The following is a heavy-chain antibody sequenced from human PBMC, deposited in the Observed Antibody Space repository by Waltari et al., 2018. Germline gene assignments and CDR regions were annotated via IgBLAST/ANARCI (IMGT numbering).Heavy chain of an antibody. D-gene: IGHD6-19*01. J-gene: IGHJ4*02. Sequence: QVQLVQSGAEVKKPGSSVKVSCKASGGTFSSYAISWVRQAPGQGLEWMGGIIPIFGTANYGQKFQGRVTITTDESTSTAYMELSSLRSEDTAVYYCANLLYSSGWSYYFDYWGQGTLVTVSS. CDR3: ANLLYSSGWSYYFDY. V-gene: IGHV1-69*05. CDR2: IIPIFGTA. CDR1: GGTFSSYA.